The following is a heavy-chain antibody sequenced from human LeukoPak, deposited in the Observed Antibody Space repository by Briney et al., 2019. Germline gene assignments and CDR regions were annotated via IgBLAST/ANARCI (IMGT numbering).Heavy chain of an antibody. V-gene: IGHV4-59*01. CDR3: ASRSSSWPPYFDY. J-gene: IGHJ4*02. D-gene: IGHD6-13*01. CDR1: GGSISSYH. Sequence: PSETQSLTCTVSGGSISSYHWSWIRQPPGKGLEWIGYIYYSGSTNYNPSLKSRVTISVDTSKNQFSLKLSSVTAADTAVYYCASRSSSWPPYFDYWGQGTLVTVSS. CDR2: IYYSGST.